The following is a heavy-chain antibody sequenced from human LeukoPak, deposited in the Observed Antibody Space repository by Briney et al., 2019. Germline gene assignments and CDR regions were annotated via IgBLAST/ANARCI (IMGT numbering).Heavy chain of an antibody. CDR1: GFTFSSYS. D-gene: IGHD6-13*01. V-gene: IGHV3-48*01. Sequence: GGSLRLPCAASGFTFSSYSMNWVRQAPGKGLEWVSYISSSSSTIYYAGSVKGRFTISRDNAKNSLYLQMNSLRTEDTALYYCAKARAAAGPSEHWGQGTLVTVSS. CDR2: ISSSSSTI. J-gene: IGHJ1*01. CDR3: AKARAAAGPSEH.